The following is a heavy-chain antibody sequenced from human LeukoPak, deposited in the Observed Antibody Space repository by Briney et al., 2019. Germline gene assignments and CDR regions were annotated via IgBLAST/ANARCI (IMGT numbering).Heavy chain of an antibody. Sequence: GGSLRLSCAASGFTFSSYAMSWVRQAPGKGLEWVSAISGSGGSTYYTDSVKGRFTISRDNSKNTLYLQMNSLRAEDTAVYYCAKDRIVVVPAAINWFDPWGQGTLVTVSS. CDR1: GFTFSSYA. CDR2: ISGSGGST. CDR3: AKDRIVVVPAAINWFDP. D-gene: IGHD2-2*01. V-gene: IGHV3-23*01. J-gene: IGHJ5*02.